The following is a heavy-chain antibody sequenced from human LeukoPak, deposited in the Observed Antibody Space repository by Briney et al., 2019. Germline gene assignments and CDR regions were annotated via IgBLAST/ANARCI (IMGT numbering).Heavy chain of an antibody. CDR2: INPNSGGT. V-gene: IGHV1-2*06. CDR1: GYTFTGYY. D-gene: IGHD3-22*01. J-gene: IGHJ3*02. CDR3: ARGVDYYDSSGYYLDAFDI. Sequence: GASVKVSCKASGYTFTGYYMHWVRQAPGQGLEWMGRINPNSGGTNYAQKFQGRVTMTRDKSISTAYMELSRLRSDDTAVYYCARGVDYYDSSGYYLDAFDIWGQGTMVTVSS.